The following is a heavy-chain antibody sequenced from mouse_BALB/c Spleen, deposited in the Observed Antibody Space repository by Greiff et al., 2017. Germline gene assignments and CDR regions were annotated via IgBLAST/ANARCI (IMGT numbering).Heavy chain of an antibody. V-gene: IGHV5-4*02. J-gene: IGHJ2*01. D-gene: IGHD2-1*01. CDR2: ISDGGSYT. CDR1: GFTFSDYY. Sequence: EVKVVESGGGLVKPGGSLKLSCAASGFTFSDYYMYWVRQTPEKRLEWVATISDGGSYTYYPDSVKGRFTISRDNAKNNLYLQMSSLKSEDTAMYYCARDGGYGNYVGYWGQGTTLTVSS. CDR3: ARDGGYGNYVGY.